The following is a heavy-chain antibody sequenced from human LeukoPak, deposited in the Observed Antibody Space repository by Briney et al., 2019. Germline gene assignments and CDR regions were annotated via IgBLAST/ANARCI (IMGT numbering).Heavy chain of an antibody. D-gene: IGHD2-15*01. CDR2: ISGSGGST. Sequence: TGGSLRLSCAASGFTFTSYSMSWVRQAPGKGLEWVSVISGSGGSTYYVDSVKGRFTISRDNSKNTLYLQMNSLRAEDTALYYCAKRSCSGGSCNFDYWGQGTLVTVSS. V-gene: IGHV3-23*01. CDR3: AKRSCSGGSCNFDY. CDR1: GFTFTSYS. J-gene: IGHJ4*02.